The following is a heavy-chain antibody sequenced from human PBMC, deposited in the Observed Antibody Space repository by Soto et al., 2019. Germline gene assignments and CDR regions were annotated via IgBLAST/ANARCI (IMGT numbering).Heavy chain of an antibody. Sequence: ASVKVSCKASGYTFTSYGISWVRQAPGQGLEWMGWISAYNGNANYAQKLQGRVTMTTDTSTSTAYMELRSLRSDDTAVYYCARNGLLWFGDNWFDPWGQGTLVTVSS. CDR2: ISAYNGNA. CDR1: GYTFTSYG. CDR3: ARNGLLWFGDNWFDP. J-gene: IGHJ5*02. V-gene: IGHV1-18*01. D-gene: IGHD3-10*01.